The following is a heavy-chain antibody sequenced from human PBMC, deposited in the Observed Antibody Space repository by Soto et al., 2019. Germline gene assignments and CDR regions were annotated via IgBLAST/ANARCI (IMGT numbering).Heavy chain of an antibody. CDR1: GFTFSSYA. Sequence: PGGSLRLSCAASGFTFSSYAMSWVRQAPGKGLEWVSAISGSGGSTYYADSVKGRFTISRDNSKNTLCLQMNSLRAEDTAVYYCAPDPIYDYIWGSYRYTAPDAFDIWGQGTMVTVSS. V-gene: IGHV3-23*01. J-gene: IGHJ3*02. CDR3: APDPIYDYIWGSYRYTAPDAFDI. D-gene: IGHD3-16*02. CDR2: ISGSGGST.